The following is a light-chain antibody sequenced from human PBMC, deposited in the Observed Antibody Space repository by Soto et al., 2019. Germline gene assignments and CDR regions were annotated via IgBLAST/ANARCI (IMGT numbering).Light chain of an antibody. V-gene: IGKV3-15*01. CDR1: QSISTK. CDR2: GAS. J-gene: IGKJ1*01. CDR3: QNYNQYSRT. Sequence: EIVMTQSPATLSVSPGERATLSCRASQSISTKVAWYQQKPGQAPRLLIYGASTRATGVPARFSGSGSGTEFTLTISSLQPDDSATYYCQNYNQYSRTFGQGTKVDIK.